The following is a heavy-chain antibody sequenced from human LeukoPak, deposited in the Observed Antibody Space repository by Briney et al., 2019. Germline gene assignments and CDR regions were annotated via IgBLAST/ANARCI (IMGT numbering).Heavy chain of an antibody. D-gene: IGHD6-19*01. V-gene: IGHV1-2*06. J-gene: IGHJ4*02. CDR1: GYTFTGYY. Sequence: ASVKVSCKASGYTFTGYYMHWVRQAPGQGLESMGRMNPNSGGTNYAQKFQGRVTMTRDTSISTAYMELSRLRSDDTAVYYCARRGIAVAGTLPLIDYWGQGTLVTVSS. CDR3: ARRGIAVAGTLPLIDY. CDR2: MNPNSGGT.